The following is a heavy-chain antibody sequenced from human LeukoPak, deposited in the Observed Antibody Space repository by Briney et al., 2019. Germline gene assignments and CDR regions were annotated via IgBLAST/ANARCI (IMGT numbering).Heavy chain of an antibody. CDR1: GFTFSDSY. CDR2: ISGSSSAI. J-gene: IGHJ4*02. CDR3: ARVGYSGYGVY. V-gene: IGHV3-11*01. Sequence: AGGSLRLSCAASGFTFSDSYISWIRQAPGKGLGWVSYISGSSSAIYYADSVKGRFTISRDNAKNSVYLQMNSLKAEDTAVYYCARVGYSGYGVYWGQGTLVTVSS. D-gene: IGHD5-12*01.